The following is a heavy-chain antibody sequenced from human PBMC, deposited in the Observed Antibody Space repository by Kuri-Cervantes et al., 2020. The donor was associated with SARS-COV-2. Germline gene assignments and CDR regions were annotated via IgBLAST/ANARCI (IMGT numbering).Heavy chain of an antibody. Sequence: GESLKISCAASGFTFSGSAMHWVRQASGKGLEWVGRIRSKANSYATAYAASVKGRFTISRDDSKNTAYLQMNSLKTEDTAVYYCAKANQWEYCSSTSCYANYYYYYGMDVWGQGTTVTVSS. CDR2: IRSKANSYAT. V-gene: IGHV3-73*01. CDR3: AKANQWEYCSSTSCYANYYYYYGMDV. J-gene: IGHJ6*02. CDR1: GFTFSGSA. D-gene: IGHD2-2*01.